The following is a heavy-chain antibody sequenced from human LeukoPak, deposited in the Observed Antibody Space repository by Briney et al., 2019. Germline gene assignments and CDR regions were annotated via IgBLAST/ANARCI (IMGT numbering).Heavy chain of an antibody. D-gene: IGHD1-26*01. J-gene: IGHJ4*02. CDR3: ARLASGSYGPLTPFDY. CDR2: IYYSGST. CDR1: GGSLSSYY. Sequence: PSETLSLTCTVYGGSLSSYYWSWIRQPPGKGLEWIGDIYYSGSTNYNPSLKSRVTISVDTSKNQFSLRLSSVTAADTAVYYSARLASGSYGPLTPFDYWGQGTLVTVSS. V-gene: IGHV4-59*08.